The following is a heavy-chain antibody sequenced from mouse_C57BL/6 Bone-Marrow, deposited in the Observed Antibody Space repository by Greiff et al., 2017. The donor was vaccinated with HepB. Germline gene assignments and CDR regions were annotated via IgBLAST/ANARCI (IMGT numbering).Heavy chain of an antibody. CDR1: GYSITSDY. CDR3: ARDYYGSSLWYFDV. CDR2: ISYSGST. Sequence: EVKLQESGPGLAKPSQTLSLTCSVTGYSITSDYWNWIRKFPGNKLEYMGYISYSGSTYYNTSLNSRISITRDTSKNQYYLQLNSVTTEDTATYYCARDYYGSSLWYFDVWGTGTAVTVSS. V-gene: IGHV3-8*01. D-gene: IGHD1-1*01. J-gene: IGHJ1*03.